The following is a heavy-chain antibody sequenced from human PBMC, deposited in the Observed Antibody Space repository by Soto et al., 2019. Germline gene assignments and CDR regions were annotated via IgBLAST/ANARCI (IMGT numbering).Heavy chain of an antibody. CDR3: AGRLYGDYDY. J-gene: IGHJ4*02. CDR2: ISTYNGNT. CDR1: GYSFTTSG. D-gene: IGHD4-17*01. Sequence: VKVSCKASGYSFTTSGITWVRQAPGQGLEWMGWISTYNGNTNYAQKLQDRVTLTTDTSTSTAYMELRSLRSDDTAVYYCAGRLYGDYDYWGQGTLVTVSS. V-gene: IGHV1-18*01.